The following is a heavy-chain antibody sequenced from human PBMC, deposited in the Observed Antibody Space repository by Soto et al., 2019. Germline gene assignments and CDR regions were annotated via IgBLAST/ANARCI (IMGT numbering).Heavy chain of an antibody. D-gene: IGHD6-13*01. CDR1: GFSFSTYE. J-gene: IGHJ4*02. Sequence: GGSLRLSCAASGFSFSTYEMNWVRQAPGEGLEWVAYISSGSDTIHYADSVRGRFTVSRDNAKNSLYLQMNSLRVEDTALYYCARDRAAGGYWGQGTLVTVSS. CDR2: ISSGSDTI. CDR3: ARDRAAGGY. V-gene: IGHV3-48*03.